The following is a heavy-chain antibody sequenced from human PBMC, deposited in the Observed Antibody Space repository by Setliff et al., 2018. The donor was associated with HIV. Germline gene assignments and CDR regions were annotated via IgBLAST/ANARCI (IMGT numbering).Heavy chain of an antibody. CDR3: ARQPTFDSSGSLSY. CDR1: GGSITSDSFY. D-gene: IGHD3-22*01. Sequence: ETLSLTCTVSGGSITSDSFYWGWIRQPPGKGLEWIGSIYYRGDTYYNPSLKSRVTTSVDTIKNQFFLKLSSLTAADTAVYYCARQPTFDSSGSLSYWGQGILVTVS. CDR2: IYYRGDT. J-gene: IGHJ4*02. V-gene: IGHV4-39*01.